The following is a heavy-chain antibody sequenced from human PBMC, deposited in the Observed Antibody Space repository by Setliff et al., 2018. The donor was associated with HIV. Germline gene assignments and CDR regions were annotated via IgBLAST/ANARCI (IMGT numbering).Heavy chain of an antibody. D-gene: IGHD2-21*01. J-gene: IGHJ1*01. CDR1: GFTFSSYA. CDR3: ARARLRGGESGFQH. CDR2: INQDGNKK. Sequence: LRLSCAASGFTFSSYAMSWVRQAPGKGLEWIANINQDGNKKYHAGSVWGRFTISRDNAKNSLYLQMNSLRAEDTALYYCARARLRGGESGFQHWGQGTLVTVSS. V-gene: IGHV3-7*01.